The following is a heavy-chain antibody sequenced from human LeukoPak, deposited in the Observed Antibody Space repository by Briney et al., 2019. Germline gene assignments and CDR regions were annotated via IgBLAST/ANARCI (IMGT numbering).Heavy chain of an antibody. J-gene: IGHJ4*02. CDR1: GFTFSSYA. CDR3: AKVYVWGSYRSYYFDY. Sequence: GGSLRLSCAASGFTFSSYAMSWVRQAPGKGLEWVSAISGSGDSTYYADSVKGRFTISRDNSKNTLYLQMNSLRAEDTAVYYCAKVYVWGSYRSYYFDYWGQGTLVTVSS. CDR2: ISGSGDST. V-gene: IGHV3-23*01. D-gene: IGHD3-16*02.